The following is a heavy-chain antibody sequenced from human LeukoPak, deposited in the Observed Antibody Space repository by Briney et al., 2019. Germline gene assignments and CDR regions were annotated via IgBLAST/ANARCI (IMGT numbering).Heavy chain of an antibody. CDR3: TRDGRRSSGWYDY. J-gene: IGHJ4*02. CDR2: IRIKANSYAT. D-gene: IGHD6-19*01. Sequence: GGSLRLSCAASGFTFSGSAMHWVRQASGKGLEWVGLIRIKANSYATAYAASVKGRFTISRDDSKNTAYLQMSSLKTEDTAVYYCTRDGRRSSGWYDYWGQGTLVTVSS. V-gene: IGHV3-73*01. CDR1: GFTFSGSA.